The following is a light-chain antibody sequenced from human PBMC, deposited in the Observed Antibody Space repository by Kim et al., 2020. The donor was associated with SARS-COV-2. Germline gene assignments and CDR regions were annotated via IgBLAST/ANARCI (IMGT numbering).Light chain of an antibody. Sequence: QLVLTQPSSLSASPGASASLACTLRSGINVDTYRIYWYQQKPGSPPQYLLTYKSDSDKQQGSGVPSRFSGSKDASANAGILLISGLQSEDEADYYCMIWHSSTWVFGGGTQLTVL. CDR1: SGINVDTYR. J-gene: IGLJ3*02. CDR3: MIWHSSTWV. CDR2: YKSDSDK. V-gene: IGLV5-45*03.